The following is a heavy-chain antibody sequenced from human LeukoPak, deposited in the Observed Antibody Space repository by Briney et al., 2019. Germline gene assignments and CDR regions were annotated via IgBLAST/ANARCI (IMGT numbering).Heavy chain of an antibody. CDR2: IIPIFGTA. D-gene: IGHD3-10*01. CDR3: ATRSPYYYGSGSSCYFDY. Sequence: SVKVSCKASGGTFISYAISWVRQAPGQGLEGMGGIIPIFGTANYAQKFQGRVTITTDESTSTAYMELSSLRSEDTAVYYCATRSPYYYGSGSSCYFDYWGQGTLVTVSS. J-gene: IGHJ4*02. CDR1: GGTFISYA. V-gene: IGHV1-69*05.